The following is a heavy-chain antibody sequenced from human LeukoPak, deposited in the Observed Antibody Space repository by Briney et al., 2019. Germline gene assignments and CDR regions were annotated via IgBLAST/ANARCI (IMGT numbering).Heavy chain of an antibody. D-gene: IGHD6-13*01. V-gene: IGHV1-2*02. Sequence: ASVKVSCKSSGYTFTGYYMHWVRQAPGQGLEWMGWINPNSGGTNYAQKFQGRVTMTRDTPISTAYMELSRLRSDDTAVYYCARDVPPYSSSWDRARIGFPFDYWGQGTLVTVSS. J-gene: IGHJ4*02. CDR2: INPNSGGT. CDR1: GYTFTGYY. CDR3: ARDVPPYSSSWDRARIGFPFDY.